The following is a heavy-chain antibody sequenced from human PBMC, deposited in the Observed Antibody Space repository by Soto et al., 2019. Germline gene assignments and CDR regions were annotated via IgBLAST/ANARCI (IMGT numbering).Heavy chain of an antibody. CDR1: GGSISSSNW. D-gene: IGHD2-15*01. Sequence: QVQLQESGPGLVKPSGTLSLTCAVSGGSISSSNWWSWVRQPPGKGLEWIGEINHSGSTNYNPSLKSRVTISVDTSKDQFSLKLSSVTAADTAVYYCARVWWYCSGGSCSPATGGFDYGGQGTLVTVSS. V-gene: IGHV4-4*02. CDR2: INHSGST. CDR3: ARVWWYCSGGSCSPATGGFDY. J-gene: IGHJ4*02.